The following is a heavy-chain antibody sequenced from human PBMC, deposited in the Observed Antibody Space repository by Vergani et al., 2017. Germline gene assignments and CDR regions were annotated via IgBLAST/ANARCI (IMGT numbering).Heavy chain of an antibody. V-gene: IGHV1-69*13. Sequence: QVQLVQSGAEVKKPGASVKVSCKASGYTFTSYGISWVRQAPGQGLEWMGWIIPIFGQDTYAQRFQGRVTITADDSTSTAFMELSRLTSADTAVYYCARNSVGTILGAPNIVSLNDPFDIWGQGTLVTVSS. CDR2: IIPIFGQD. J-gene: IGHJ3*02. CDR3: ARNSVGTILGAPNIVSLNDPFDI. D-gene: IGHD1-26*01. CDR1: GYTFTSYG.